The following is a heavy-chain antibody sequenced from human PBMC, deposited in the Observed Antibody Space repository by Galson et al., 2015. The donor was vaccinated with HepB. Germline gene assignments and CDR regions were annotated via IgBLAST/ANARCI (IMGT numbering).Heavy chain of an antibody. CDR1: GGTFSSYA. Sequence: SVKVSCKASGGTFSSYAISWVRQAPGQGLEWMGGIIPIFGTANYAQKFQGRVTITTDESTSTAYMELSSLRSEDTAVYYCARGLAGYSSSYYGMDDWGQGTTVTVSS. CDR3: ARGLAGYSSSYYGMDD. D-gene: IGHD5-18*01. J-gene: IGHJ6*02. V-gene: IGHV1-69*05. CDR2: IIPIFGTA.